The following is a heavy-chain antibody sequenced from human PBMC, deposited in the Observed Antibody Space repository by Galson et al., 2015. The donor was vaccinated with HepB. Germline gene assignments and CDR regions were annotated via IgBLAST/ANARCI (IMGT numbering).Heavy chain of an antibody. D-gene: IGHD1-26*01. CDR1: GYTFTRYA. J-gene: IGHJ6*03. Sequence: SVKVSCKASGYTFTRYAMHWVRQAPGQRLEWMGWINAGNGNTKYSQKFQGRVTITRDTSAGTAYMELSSLRSEDTAVYYCARTTNYYYYYMDVWGKGTTVTVSS. CDR3: ARTTNYYYYYMDV. V-gene: IGHV1-3*01. CDR2: INAGNGNT.